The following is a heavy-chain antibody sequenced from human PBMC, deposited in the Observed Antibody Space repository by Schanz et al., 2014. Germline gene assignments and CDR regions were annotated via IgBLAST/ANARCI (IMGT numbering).Heavy chain of an antibody. Sequence: ESGGGLVQPGGSLRLSCAASGFTFSNHALSWVRQAPGKGLEWVSGIGGSGDSTHYADSVKGRFIISRDNSKNTLYLQMNNLRAEDTAVYYCARGVRIDYWGQGTLVTVSS. CDR2: IGGSGDST. CDR3: ARGVRIDY. V-gene: IGHV3-23*01. J-gene: IGHJ4*02. D-gene: IGHD3-3*01. CDR1: GFTFSNHA.